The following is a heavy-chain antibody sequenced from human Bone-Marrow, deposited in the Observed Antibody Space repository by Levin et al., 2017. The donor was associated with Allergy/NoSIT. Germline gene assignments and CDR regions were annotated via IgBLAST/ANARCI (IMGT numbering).Heavy chain of an antibody. CDR2: IKEDGSAK. Sequence: GGSLRLSCAASGFSFSTFWMSWIRQAPGKGLEWVANIKEDGSAKYYVDSVKGRFTISRDNAENSLYLQMNSLRAEDTAIYYCARDKFRGRDYWGQGTLVTVSS. D-gene: IGHD5-12*01. J-gene: IGHJ4*02. V-gene: IGHV3-7*04. CDR1: GFSFSTFW. CDR3: ARDKFRGRDY.